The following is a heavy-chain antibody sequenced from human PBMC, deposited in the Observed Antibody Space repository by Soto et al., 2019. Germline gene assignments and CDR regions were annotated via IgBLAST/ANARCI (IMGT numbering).Heavy chain of an antibody. CDR2: IWYDGSNK. CDR3: ARGGVVPASKGHLDY. Sequence: PGGSLRLSCAASGFTFSSYGMHWVRQAPGKGLEWVAVIWYDGSNKYHADSVKGRFTISRDNSKNTLYLQMNSLRAEDTAVYYCARGGVVPASKGHLDYWGQGTLVTVSS. V-gene: IGHV3-33*01. J-gene: IGHJ4*02. D-gene: IGHD2-2*01. CDR1: GFTFSSYG.